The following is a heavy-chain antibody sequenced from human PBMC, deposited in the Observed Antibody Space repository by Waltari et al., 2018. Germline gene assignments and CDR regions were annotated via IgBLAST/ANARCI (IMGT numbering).Heavy chain of an antibody. D-gene: IGHD4-17*01. Sequence: SSGYYWGWIRQPPGKGLEWIGSIYHSGSTYYNPSLKSRVTISVDTSKNQFSLKLSSVTAADTAVYYCARLGATTVTTGIDYWGQGTLVTVSS. CDR3: ARLGATTVTTGIDY. CDR2: IYHSGST. J-gene: IGHJ4*02. V-gene: IGHV4-38-2*01. CDR1: SSGYY.